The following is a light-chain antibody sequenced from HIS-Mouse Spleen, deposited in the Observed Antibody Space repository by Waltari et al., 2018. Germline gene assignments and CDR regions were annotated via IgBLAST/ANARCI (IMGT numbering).Light chain of an antibody. CDR3: QQLNSYPPT. CDR1: QGISSY. V-gene: IGKV1-9*01. J-gene: IGKJ1*01. CDR2: AAS. Sequence: DIQLTPSPSFLSASVVDGVTITCRASQGISSYLARYQQKPGKAPKILIYAASTLQSGVPSRFSGSGSGTEFTLTISSLQPEDFATYYCQQLNSYPPTFGQGTKVEIK.